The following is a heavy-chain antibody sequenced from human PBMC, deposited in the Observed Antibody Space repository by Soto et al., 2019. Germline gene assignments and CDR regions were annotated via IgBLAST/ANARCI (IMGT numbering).Heavy chain of an antibody. J-gene: IGHJ4*02. V-gene: IGHV3-30-3*01. CDR1: GFTLSNYI. CDR2: IPYDGTTK. Sequence: QVQLVESGGGVVQRGGSLRLSCAVSGFTLSNYIMHWVRQAPGKGLEWVAVIPYDGTTKYYADSLKGRFTISRDNSKNTLFLQMNSLSPEDTAVYYCVHRSSYCASSSCYEDWGQGTLVTISS. D-gene: IGHD2-2*01. CDR3: VHRSSYCASSSCYED.